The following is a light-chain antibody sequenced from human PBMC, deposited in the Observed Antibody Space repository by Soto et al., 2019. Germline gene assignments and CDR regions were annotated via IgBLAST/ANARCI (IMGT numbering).Light chain of an antibody. CDR3: QQFNSPFT. CDR1: QGISSA. V-gene: IGKV1-13*02. CDR2: DAS. J-gene: IGKJ3*01. Sequence: AIQLTQSPSSLSASVGDRVTITCRASQGISSALAWYQQKPGKAPKLLIYDASSLESGVPSRFSGSGSGTDFTLTISSLQPEDFATYYCQQFNSPFTFGPGNKVDIK.